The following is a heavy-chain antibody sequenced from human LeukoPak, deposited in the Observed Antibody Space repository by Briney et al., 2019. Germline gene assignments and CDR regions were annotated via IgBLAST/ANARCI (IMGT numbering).Heavy chain of an antibody. CDR1: GFTFSSYS. V-gene: IGHV3-21*06. CDR2: ISSGSSYI. Sequence: PGGSLRLSCAASGFTFSSYSMNWVRQAPGKGLEWVSSISSGSSYIYYADSVKGRFTISRDNAKNSLYLQMNSLRAEDTAVYYCARDDSGDYSLDHWGQGTLVTVSS. J-gene: IGHJ4*02. CDR3: ARDDSGDYSLDH. D-gene: IGHD4-17*01.